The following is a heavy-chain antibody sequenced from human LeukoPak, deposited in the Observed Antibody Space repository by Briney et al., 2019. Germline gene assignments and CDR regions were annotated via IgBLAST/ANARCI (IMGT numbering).Heavy chain of an antibody. CDR1: GGSISSYY. D-gene: IGHD3-16*02. V-gene: IGHV4-59*01. CDR2: VYDSGST. CDR3: ARDYRGFTPGWFDD. Sequence: KPSETLSLTCTVSGGSISSYYWSWLRQPPGKGLEWIGLVYDSGSTNYNPSLRRRVTISVDTSRNQFSLKLSSVTAADTAVYSCARDYRGFTPGWFDDWGQGTLVTVSS. J-gene: IGHJ4*02.